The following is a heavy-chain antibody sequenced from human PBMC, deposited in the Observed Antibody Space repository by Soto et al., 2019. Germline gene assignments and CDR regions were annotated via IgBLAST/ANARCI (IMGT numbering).Heavy chain of an antibody. CDR1: VVGCVNAW. J-gene: IGHJ4*02. Sequence: GGSLRLSCSGCVVGCVNAWVSWVRQAPGKGLEWVGRIKSKTDGGTRDYAAPVKGRFTISIDDSKNTLFLQMTSLKTEDTAISYCTYLHYAILTPSIWHYFDYRGRATMVPVS. CDR3: TYLHYAILTPSIWHYFDY. V-gene: IGHV3-15*01. CDR2: IKSKTDGGTR. D-gene: IGHD3-9*01.